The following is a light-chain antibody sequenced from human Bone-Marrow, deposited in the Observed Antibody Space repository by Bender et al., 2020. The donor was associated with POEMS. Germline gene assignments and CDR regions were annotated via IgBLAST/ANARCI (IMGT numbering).Light chain of an antibody. V-gene: IGLV3-19*01. CDR2: GEN. J-gene: IGLJ3*02. CDR3: ASWGTSGDHVV. Sequence: SSELTQDPYISVALGQTVRISCQGDSLRNYYASWYHQKPGQAPQLILSGENKRPSGSPDRFSGSQSGNTASLIIIEPQAEDDGDYYCASWGTSGDHVVFGGGTKLTVL. CDR1: SLRNYY.